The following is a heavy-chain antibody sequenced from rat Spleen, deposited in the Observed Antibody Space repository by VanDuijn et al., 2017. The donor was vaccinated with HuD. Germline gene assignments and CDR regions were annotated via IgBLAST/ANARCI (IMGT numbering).Heavy chain of an antibody. CDR3: TRDHSYWGSYYPGGFAY. V-gene: IGHV2S8*01. CDR1: GFSLSNYG. D-gene: IGHD1-12*02. Sequence: QVQLKESGPGLVQPSQTLSLTCTVSGFSLSNYGVSWVRQPPGKGLEWIATISSGGHTYYSSTLKSRLSVSRDTSKSQVFLKMNSLQTEDTALYFCTRDHSYWGSYYPGGFAYWGQGTLVTVSS. CDR2: ISSGGHT. J-gene: IGHJ3*01.